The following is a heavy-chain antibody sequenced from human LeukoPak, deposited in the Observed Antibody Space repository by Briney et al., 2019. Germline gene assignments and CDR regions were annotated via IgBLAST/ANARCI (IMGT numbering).Heavy chain of an antibody. V-gene: IGHV4-61*01. CDR1: GGSVSGGNYY. Sequence: SEALSLTCTVSGGSVSGGNYYCSWTRQSPGKGLEWIGYIHYSGSTVYSPSLKSRVTMSIDTSKNQFSLNLSSVTAADTAVYYCARTGSTGGYWGQGTLVTVSS. D-gene: IGHD1-14*01. CDR2: IHYSGST. J-gene: IGHJ4*02. CDR3: ARTGSTGGY.